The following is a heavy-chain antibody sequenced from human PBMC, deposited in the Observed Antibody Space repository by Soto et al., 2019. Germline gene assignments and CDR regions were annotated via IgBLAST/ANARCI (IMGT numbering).Heavy chain of an antibody. CDR2: ISGSGGST. J-gene: IGHJ4*02. Sequence: SLRLSCAASGFTFSSYAMSWVRQAPGKGLEWVSAISGSGGSTYYADSVKGRFTISRDNSKNTLYLQMNSLRAEDTAVYYCAKYFGPYAAAGYYFDYWGQGTLVTVSS. V-gene: IGHV3-23*01. D-gene: IGHD6-13*01. CDR1: GFTFSSYA. CDR3: AKYFGPYAAAGYYFDY.